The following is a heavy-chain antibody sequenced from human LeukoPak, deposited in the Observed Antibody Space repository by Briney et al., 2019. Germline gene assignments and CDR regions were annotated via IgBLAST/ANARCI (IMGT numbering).Heavy chain of an antibody. Sequence: SETLSLTCTVSGGSISSYYWSWIRQPAGKGLEWIGRIYTSGSTNYNPSLKSRVTMSVDTSKNQFSLKLSSVTAADTAVYYCARGGFWSGSFYYFDYWGQGTLVTVSS. CDR1: GGSISSYY. V-gene: IGHV4-4*07. D-gene: IGHD3-3*01. CDR3: ARGGFWSGSFYYFDY. J-gene: IGHJ4*02. CDR2: IYTSGST.